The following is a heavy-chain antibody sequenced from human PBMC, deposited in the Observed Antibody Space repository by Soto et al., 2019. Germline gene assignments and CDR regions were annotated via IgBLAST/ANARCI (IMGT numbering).Heavy chain of an antibody. CDR3: ARDGYCSGGSCSDGMDV. CDR2: ISSDGSAK. J-gene: IGHJ6*02. V-gene: IGHV3-30-3*01. CDR1: GFTLSRYN. Sequence: PVGSLRLSCGGSGFTLSRYNMHWIRQAPGKGLEWVALISSDGSAKDYSDSVKGRFTISRDDSLYLQMTSLRAEDTAVYYCARDGYCSGGSCSDGMDVWGQGTTVTVSS. D-gene: IGHD2-15*01.